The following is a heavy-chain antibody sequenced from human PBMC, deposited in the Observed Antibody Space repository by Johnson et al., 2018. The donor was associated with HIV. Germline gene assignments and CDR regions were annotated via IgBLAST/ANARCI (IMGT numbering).Heavy chain of an antibody. J-gene: IGHJ3*02. Sequence: HVQLVESGGGVVQPGRSLRLSCAASGFTFSSYGMHWVRQAPGKGLEWVSVIWYDGSNKYYADSVKGRFTISRDNSKNTLYLQMNSLRAEDTAVYYCARDRVWFGELYAFDIWGQGTMVTVSS. D-gene: IGHD3-10*01. CDR2: IWYDGSNK. CDR1: GFTFSSYG. V-gene: IGHV3-33*01. CDR3: ARDRVWFGELYAFDI.